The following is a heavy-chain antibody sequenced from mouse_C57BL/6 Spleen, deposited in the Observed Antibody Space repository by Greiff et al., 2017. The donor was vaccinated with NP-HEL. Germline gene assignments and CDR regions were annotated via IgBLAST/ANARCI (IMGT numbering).Heavy chain of an antibody. CDR3: KRVRGYDDEGYYFDY. CDR2: ISSGGDYI. D-gene: IGHD2-2*01. V-gene: IGHV5-9-1*02. Sequence: EVQRVESGEGLVKPGGSLKLSCAASGFTFSSYAMSWVRQTPEKRLEWVAYISSGGDYIYYADTVKGRFTISRDNARNTLYLQMSSLKSEDTAMYYCKRVRGYDDEGYYFDYWGQGTTLTVSS. J-gene: IGHJ2*01. CDR1: GFTFSSYA.